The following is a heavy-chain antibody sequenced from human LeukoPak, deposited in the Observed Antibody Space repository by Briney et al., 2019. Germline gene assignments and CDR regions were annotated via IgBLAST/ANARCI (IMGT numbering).Heavy chain of an antibody. D-gene: IGHD6-19*01. V-gene: IGHV1-69*04. CDR2: IIPILGIA. CDR1: GGTFSSYA. CDR3: AREKRVPGIAVAGLFDY. Sequence: GASVKVSCKASGGTFSSYAFSWVRQAPGQGLEWMGRIIPILGIANYAQKFQGRVTITADKSTSTAYMELSSLRSEDTAVYYCAREKRVPGIAVAGLFDYWGQGTLVTVSS. J-gene: IGHJ4*02.